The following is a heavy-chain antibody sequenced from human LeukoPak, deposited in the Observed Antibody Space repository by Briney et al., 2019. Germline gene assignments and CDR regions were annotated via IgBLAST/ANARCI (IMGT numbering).Heavy chain of an antibody. D-gene: IGHD4-17*01. Sequence: GGSLRLSCAASGFTFSSYAMSWVRQAPGKGLEWVSAISGSGGSTYYADSVKGRFTISRDNSKNTLYLQMNSLRAEDTAVYYCAKVGRDYGDSGDFDYWGRGTMVTVSS. V-gene: IGHV3-23*01. CDR1: GFTFSSYA. CDR2: ISGSGGST. CDR3: AKVGRDYGDSGDFDY. J-gene: IGHJ4*03.